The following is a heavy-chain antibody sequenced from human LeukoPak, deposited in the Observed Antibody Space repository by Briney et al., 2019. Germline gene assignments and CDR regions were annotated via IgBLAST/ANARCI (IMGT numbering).Heavy chain of an antibody. Sequence: GASVKVSCKASGYTFTSYGISWVRQAPGQGLEWMGWISAYNGNTNYAQKLQGRVTMTTDTSTSTAYMELRSLRSDDTAVYYCARGGPVLLWFGVLLGDYYGMAVGGKGTTVTVPS. CDR2: ISAYNGNT. D-gene: IGHD3-10*01. CDR3: ARGGPVLLWFGVLLGDYYGMAV. V-gene: IGHV1-18*04. CDR1: GYTFTSYG. J-gene: IGHJ6*04.